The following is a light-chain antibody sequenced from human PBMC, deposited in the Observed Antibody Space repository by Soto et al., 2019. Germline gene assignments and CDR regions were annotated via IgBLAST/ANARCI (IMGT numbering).Light chain of an antibody. V-gene: IGKV3-20*01. J-gene: IGKJ2*01. CDR2: GAS. CDR1: QSVSSSY. Sequence: EKVLTQSPGTLSLSPGERATLSCRASQSVSSSYLTWYQQKPGQAPRLLIYGASSRATDIPDRFSGSGSGTDFTLTISRLEPEDFAVYYCQQYDSSPVTFGQGTKLEIK. CDR3: QQYDSSPVT.